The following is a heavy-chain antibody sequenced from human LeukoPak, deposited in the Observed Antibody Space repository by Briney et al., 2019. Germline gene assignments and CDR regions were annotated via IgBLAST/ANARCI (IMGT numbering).Heavy chain of an antibody. J-gene: IGHJ4*02. CDR3: ARGQYGSGIVY. V-gene: IGHV4-30-4*01. D-gene: IGHD3-10*01. CDR1: GGSISSGDYY. Sequence: PSETLSLTCTVSGGSISSGDYYWSWIRQPPGKGLEWIGYISGRGRTYYKPSLKSRITVSIDTAKNQFSLKVSSVTAADTAVYYCARGQYGSGIVYWGQGTLVTVSS. CDR2: ISGRGRT.